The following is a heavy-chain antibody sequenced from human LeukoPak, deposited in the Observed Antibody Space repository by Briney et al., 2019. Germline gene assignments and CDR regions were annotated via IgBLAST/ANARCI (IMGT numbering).Heavy chain of an antibody. CDR1: GGSFSGYY. J-gene: IGHJ4*02. Sequence: SETLSLTCAVYGGSFSGYYWSWIRQPPGKGLEWIGEINHSGSTNYNPSLKSRVTISVDTSKNQFSLKLSSVTAADTAVYYCARVRKGIYYDNYYFDYWGQGTLVTVSS. D-gene: IGHD3-22*01. CDR3: ARVRKGIYYDNYYFDY. V-gene: IGHV4-34*01. CDR2: INHSGST.